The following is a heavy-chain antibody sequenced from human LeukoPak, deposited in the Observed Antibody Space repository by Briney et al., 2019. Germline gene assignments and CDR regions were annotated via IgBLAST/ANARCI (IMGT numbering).Heavy chain of an antibody. D-gene: IGHD6-13*01. CDR3: AKASAASFNYYCDY. V-gene: IGHV3-23*01. J-gene: IGHJ4*02. CDR1: GFTFSSYS. CDR2: TSGSGGST. Sequence: PGGSLRLSCAASGFTFSSYSMNWVRQAPGKGLEWVSATSGSGGSTYYADSVRGRFAISRDNSKNTLYLQMNSLRAEDTAVYYCAKASAASFNYYCDYWGQGTLVTVSS.